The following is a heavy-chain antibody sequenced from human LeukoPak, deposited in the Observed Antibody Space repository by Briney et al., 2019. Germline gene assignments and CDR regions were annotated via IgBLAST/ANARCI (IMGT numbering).Heavy chain of an antibody. J-gene: IGHJ3*02. V-gene: IGHV3-23*01. Sequence: GGSLRLSCTASGFTFSNYAMNWIRQAPGKGLEWVSHITGSGDNSYYTDSVKGRFTLSRDNSKNTLFLQMNSLRAEDTAVYYCTRDEGLVAGIWRALDIWGQGTMVTVSS. D-gene: IGHD6-19*01. CDR2: ITGSGDNS. CDR3: TRDEGLVAGIWRALDI. CDR1: GFTFSNYA.